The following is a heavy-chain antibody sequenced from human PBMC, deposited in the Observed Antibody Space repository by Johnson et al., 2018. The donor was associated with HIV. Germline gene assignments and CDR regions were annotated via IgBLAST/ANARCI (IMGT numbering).Heavy chain of an antibody. D-gene: IGHD1-26*01. Sequence: MQLVESGGGLVKPGGSLRVSCAVSGITFSNAWMSWVRQAPGKGLEWVGRIKSKTDGETADYAAPVKGRFTISRDDSKNTLYLQMNSLKTEDTAVYYCTSWGACADAFDIWGQGTMVTVSS. CDR1: GITFSNAW. CDR3: TSWGACADAFDI. CDR2: IKSKTDGETA. J-gene: IGHJ3*02. V-gene: IGHV3-15*01.